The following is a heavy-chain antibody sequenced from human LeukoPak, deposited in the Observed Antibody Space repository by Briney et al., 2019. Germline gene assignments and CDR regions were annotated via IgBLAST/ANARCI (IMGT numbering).Heavy chain of an antibody. D-gene: IGHD3-9*01. CDR1: GYSFTSYW. CDR2: IYPGDSDT. CDR3: ARQWDDILTGYLNWFDP. J-gene: IGHJ5*02. Sequence: GESLKISCKGSGYSFTSYWIGWVRQMPGKGLEWMGIIYPGDSDTRYSPSFQGQVTISADKSISTAYLQWSSLKASDTAMYYCARQWDDILTGYLNWFDPWGQGTLVTVSS. V-gene: IGHV5-51*01.